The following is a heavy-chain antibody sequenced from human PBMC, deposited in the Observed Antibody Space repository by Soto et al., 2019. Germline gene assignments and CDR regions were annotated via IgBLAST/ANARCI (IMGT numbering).Heavy chain of an antibody. CDR2: LSGSGVST. Sequence: EVQLLESGGGLVQPGGSLRLSCAASGFTFSSYAMTWVRQAPGKGLEWVSALSGSGVSTYYADSVKGRFTISRDNSKNTTYLAMNRLRAADMAVYYCAKGGGSKVYYGTSGYYRDYYDAMDVWGQGTRVTVSS. D-gene: IGHD3-22*01. J-gene: IGHJ6*01. CDR3: AKGGGSKVYYGTSGYYRDYYDAMDV. CDR1: GFTFSSYA. V-gene: IGHV3-23*01.